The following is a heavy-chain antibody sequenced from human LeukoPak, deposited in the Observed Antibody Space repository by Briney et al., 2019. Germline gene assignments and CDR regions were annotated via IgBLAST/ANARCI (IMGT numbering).Heavy chain of an antibody. V-gene: IGHV4-34*01. CDR1: GGSFSGYY. D-gene: IGHD3-3*01. Sequence: SETLSLTCAVYGGSFSGYYWSWIRQPPGKGLEWIGEINHSGSTNYNPSLKSRVTISVDTSKNQFSLKLSSVTAADTAVYYCAATYYDFWSGYYTIDYWGQGTLVTVSS. CDR3: AATYYDFWSGYYTIDY. CDR2: INHSGST. J-gene: IGHJ4*02.